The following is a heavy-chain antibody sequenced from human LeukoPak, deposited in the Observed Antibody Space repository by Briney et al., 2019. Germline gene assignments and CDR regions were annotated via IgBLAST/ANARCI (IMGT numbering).Heavy chain of an antibody. CDR3: ARRGYGGSGSLGAFDI. V-gene: IGHV4-31*01. Sequence: PSETLSLTCTVSGGSISSGDYYWSWIRQPPGKGLEWIGYIYYSGSTYYNPSLKSPVTISVDTSKNQFSLKLSSVTAADTAVYYCARRGYGGSGSLGAFDIWGQGTMVTVSS. J-gene: IGHJ3*02. D-gene: IGHD3-10*01. CDR1: GGSISSGDYY. CDR2: IYYSGST.